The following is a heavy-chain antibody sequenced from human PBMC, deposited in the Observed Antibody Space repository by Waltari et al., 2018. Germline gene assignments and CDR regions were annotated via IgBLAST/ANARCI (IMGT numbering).Heavy chain of an antibody. CDR3: ARVDIAAASYYFDY. D-gene: IGHD6-13*01. Sequence: QVQLVQSGAKVKKPGASVKVSCKASGYTFTGYYMHWVRQAPGQGLEWMGRIHPNSGGTNYAQKFQGRVTMTRDTSISTAYMELSRLRSDDTAVYYCARVDIAAASYYFDYWGQGTLVTVSS. CDR2: IHPNSGGT. V-gene: IGHV1-2*06. CDR1: GYTFTGYY. J-gene: IGHJ4*02.